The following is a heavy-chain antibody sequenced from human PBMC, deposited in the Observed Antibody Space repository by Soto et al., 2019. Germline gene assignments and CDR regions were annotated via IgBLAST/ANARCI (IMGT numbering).Heavy chain of an antibody. Sequence: SETLSLTCSASGGSITSSSHFWGWVRQPPGKGLEWIGTIYFTGNTYYTPSLKSRLTMSIDTSKNEFSLRLNSVTAADTAVYYCAGQTFTIAAASYGRSNWFDPWGPGTLVTSPQ. J-gene: IGHJ5*02. D-gene: IGHD6-25*01. CDR3: AGQTFTIAAASYGRSNWFDP. V-gene: IGHV4-39*01. CDR1: GGSITSSSHF. CDR2: IYFTGNT.